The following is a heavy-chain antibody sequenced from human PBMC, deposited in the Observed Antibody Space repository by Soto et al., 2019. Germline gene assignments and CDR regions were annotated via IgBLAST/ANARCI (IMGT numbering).Heavy chain of an antibody. CDR1: GGTFSSNA. V-gene: IGHV1-69*12. D-gene: IGHD6-19*01. J-gene: IGHJ2*01. CDR3: AQTLGLAVAGPGRFDL. CDR2: IIPIFATA. Sequence: QVQLVRSGADVKKPGTSVKVSCKASGGTFSSNAISWVRQAPGQGLEWMGGIIPIFATANYAQKFQGRVTITADESTSTAYMELRSLRSEDTAVYYCAQTLGLAVAGPGRFDLWGRGTLVTVSS.